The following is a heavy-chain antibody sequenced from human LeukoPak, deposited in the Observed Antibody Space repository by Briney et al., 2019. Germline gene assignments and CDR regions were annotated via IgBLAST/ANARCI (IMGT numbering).Heavy chain of an antibody. CDR3: ARGISNVAGRENFDN. V-gene: IGHV3-13*01. Sequence: PGGSLRLSCAASGFTFSTSDMHWVRQVTGKGLEWVSAIGTGGDTYYPGSVKGRFTISRDNAKNSLYLQVNSLRAEDTAVYFCARGISNVAGRENFDNWGQGTLVTVSS. CDR1: GFTFSTSD. J-gene: IGHJ4*02. CDR2: IGTGGDT. D-gene: IGHD6-19*01.